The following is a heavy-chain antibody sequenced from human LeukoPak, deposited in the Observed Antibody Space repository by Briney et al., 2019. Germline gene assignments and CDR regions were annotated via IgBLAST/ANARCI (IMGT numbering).Heavy chain of an antibody. CDR3: ASWGQSNSYGSGSQY. J-gene: IGHJ4*02. V-gene: IGHV4-59*01. CDR1: GVSISSYY. CDR2: IYYSGST. D-gene: IGHD3-10*01. Sequence: SETLSLTCTVSGVSISSYYWSWIRQPPGKGLEWIGYIYYSGSTNYNPSLKSRVTISVDTSKNQFSLKLSSVTAADTAVYYCASWGQSNSYGSGSQYWGQGTLVTVSS.